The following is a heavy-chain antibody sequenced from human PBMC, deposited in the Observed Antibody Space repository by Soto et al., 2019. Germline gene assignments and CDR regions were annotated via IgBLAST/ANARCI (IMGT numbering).Heavy chain of an antibody. CDR3: AKEGSVVATTPDFDY. J-gene: IGHJ4*02. Sequence: QVQLVESGGGVVQPGRSLRLSCAASGFTFSSYGMHWVRQAPVKGLEWVAVISYDGSYKYYADSMKGRVTISRDNSKNTRYVQMNSLRAEATAVYYCAKEGSVVATTPDFDYWGQGTLVTVSS. D-gene: IGHD5-12*01. CDR2: ISYDGSYK. CDR1: GFTFSSYG. V-gene: IGHV3-30*18.